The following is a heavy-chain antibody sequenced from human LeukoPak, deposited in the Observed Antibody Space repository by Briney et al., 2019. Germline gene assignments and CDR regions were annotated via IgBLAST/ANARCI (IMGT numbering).Heavy chain of an antibody. Sequence: GRSLRLSCAACGFTFSSYEMNGVRQPRGKGLEGGAYISSSGSTIYYADSVTGRFTISRDNAKHSLYLQMNSVRAEDTAVYYCAELGITMIGCVWGKGNTVTISS. CDR2: ISSSGSTI. CDR1: GFTFSSYE. J-gene: IGHJ6*04. D-gene: IGHD3-10*02. CDR3: AELGITMIGCV. V-gene: IGHV3-48*03.